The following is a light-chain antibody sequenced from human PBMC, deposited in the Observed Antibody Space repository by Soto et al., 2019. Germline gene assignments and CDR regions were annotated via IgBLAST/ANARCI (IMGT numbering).Light chain of an antibody. CDR3: SSYTTTNTLYV. V-gene: IGLV2-14*01. CDR2: EVS. Sequence: QSALTQPASVSGSPGQSITISCTGTSRDVGNYKYVSWYQQDPGKAPKLIIYEVSNRPPGISSRFSGSKSGNTASLTISGLQAEDEADYYCSSYTTTNTLYVFGTGTELTVL. CDR1: SRDVGNYKY. J-gene: IGLJ1*01.